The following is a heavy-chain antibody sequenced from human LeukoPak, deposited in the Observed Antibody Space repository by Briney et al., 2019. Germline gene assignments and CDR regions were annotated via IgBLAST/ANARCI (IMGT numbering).Heavy chain of an antibody. D-gene: IGHD6-19*01. CDR2: INSAGSST. CDR3: SRVPNYSSGREYFQH. J-gene: IGHJ1*01. Sequence: PGGSLRLSCADSGFTFSSSWMHWVPEALGEGLVWVSHINSAGSSTSYADSVKGRLTISRDNAKNTLYLQMNSLRAEDTAAYYCSRVPNYSSGREYFQHWVQGTLVTVSS. V-gene: IGHV3-74*01. CDR1: GFTFSSSW.